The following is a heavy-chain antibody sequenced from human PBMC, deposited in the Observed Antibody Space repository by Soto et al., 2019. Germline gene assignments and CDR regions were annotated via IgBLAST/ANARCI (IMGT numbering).Heavy chain of an antibody. CDR1: GGSISSSSYY. J-gene: IGHJ3*02. CDR3: ASHIVVVPAAIWVDAFDI. CDR2: IYYSGST. D-gene: IGHD2-2*02. V-gene: IGHV4-39*01. Sequence: QLQLQESGPGLVKPSETLSLTCTVSGGSISSSSYYWGWIRQPPGKGLEWIGSIYYSGSTYYNPSLKSRVTISVDTSKNQFSLKLSSVTAADTAVYYCASHIVVVPAAIWVDAFDIWGQGTMVTVSS.